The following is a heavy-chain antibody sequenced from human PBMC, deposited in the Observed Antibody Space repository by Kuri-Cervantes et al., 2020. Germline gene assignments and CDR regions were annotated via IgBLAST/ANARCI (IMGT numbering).Heavy chain of an antibody. J-gene: IGHJ4*02. D-gene: IGHD4-23*01. CDR2: ISAYNGNT. Sequence: ASVKVSCKASGYTFTSYGISWVRQAPGQGLEWMGWISAYNGNTNYAQKLQGRVTMTRDTSTSTVYMELSSLRSEDTAVYYCAREWLRPDYGGNSRGFGYWGQGTLVTVSS. CDR1: GYTFTSYG. CDR3: AREWLRPDYGGNSRGFGY. V-gene: IGHV1-18*01.